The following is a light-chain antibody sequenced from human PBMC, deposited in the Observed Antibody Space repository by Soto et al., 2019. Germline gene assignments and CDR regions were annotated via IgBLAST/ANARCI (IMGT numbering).Light chain of an antibody. CDR3: AAWDDSLRAWV. V-gene: IGLV1-47*01. CDR2: MTN. J-gene: IGLJ3*02. Sequence: QAVVTQPPSASGTPGQTVTISCSGGWYNIGKNLGYWYQQLPGTAPKLLIYMTNQRPSGVPDRFSGSKSGSSASLAVSGLRSEDEAVYYFAAWDDSLRAWVFGGGTQLTVL. CDR1: WYNIGKNL.